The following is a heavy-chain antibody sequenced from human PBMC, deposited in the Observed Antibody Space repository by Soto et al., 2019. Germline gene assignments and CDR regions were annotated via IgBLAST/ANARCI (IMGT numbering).Heavy chain of an antibody. CDR2: ISNYKGNT. CDR1: GYTFTACG. V-gene: IGHV1-18*01. Sequence: GASVKVSCKTSGYTFTACGISWVRQAPGQGLDWRGWISNYKGNTNYAQKFQGRVAMTTDTSTITAYMELRSLRSDDTAVYYCVRDLDGSGSYYTDYWGQGTLVTVSS. D-gene: IGHD3-10*01. J-gene: IGHJ4*02. CDR3: VRDLDGSGSYYTDY.